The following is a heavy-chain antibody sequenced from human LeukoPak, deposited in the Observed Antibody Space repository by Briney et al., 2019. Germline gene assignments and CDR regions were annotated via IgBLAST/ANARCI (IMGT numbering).Heavy chain of an antibody. D-gene: IGHD3-3*01. CDR1: GFTFSSYA. CDR2: ISGSGGST. J-gene: IGHJ4*02. Sequence: GGSLRLSCAASGFTFSSYAMSWVRQAPGKGPEWVSAISGSGGSTYYADSVKGRFTISRDNSKNTLYLQMNSLRAEDTAVYYCAKNTIFGVVIIGIYFDYWGQGTLVTVSS. CDR3: AKNTIFGVVIIGIYFDY. V-gene: IGHV3-23*01.